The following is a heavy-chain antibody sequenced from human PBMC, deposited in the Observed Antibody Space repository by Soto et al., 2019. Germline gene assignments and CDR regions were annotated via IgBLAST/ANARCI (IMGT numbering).Heavy chain of an antibody. CDR2: INPSGGST. J-gene: IGHJ4*02. D-gene: IGHD2-8*01. CDR1: GYTFTSYY. Sequence: QVQLVQSGAEVKKPGASVKISCKASGYTFTSYYMHWVRQAPGQGLEWMGIINPSGGSTNYAQKLQGRVAMTRDTSTSTVYRELNSLRSEDTAVYYCARPPYPGCMNAVCYPLDYWGQGTLVTVSS. CDR3: ARPPYPGCMNAVCYPLDY. V-gene: IGHV1-46*01.